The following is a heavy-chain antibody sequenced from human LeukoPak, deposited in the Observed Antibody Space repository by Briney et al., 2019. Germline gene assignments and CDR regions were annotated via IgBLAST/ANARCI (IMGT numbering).Heavy chain of an antibody. Sequence: GGSLRLSCTASGLTFSNYCMRWVRQAPGKGLVWVSYINNDGSDTNSADSVKGRYTTSRDNAKSTLYLQMNTLRAEDTAVYYCARGLINRVSYVFGGQGTLVTVSS. D-gene: IGHD3-16*01. CDR2: INNDGSDT. J-gene: IGHJ4*02. V-gene: IGHV3-74*01. CDR3: ARGLINRVSYVF. CDR1: GLTFSNYC.